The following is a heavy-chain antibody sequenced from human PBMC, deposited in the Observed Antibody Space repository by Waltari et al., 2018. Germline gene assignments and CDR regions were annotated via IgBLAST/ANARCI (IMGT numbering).Heavy chain of an antibody. D-gene: IGHD4-17*01. CDR3: ARETYGDNWFDP. J-gene: IGHJ5*02. V-gene: IGHV1-69*06. Sequence: QVQLVQSGAEVKKPGSSVKVSCKASGGTFSSYAISWVRQAPGKGLEWMGRIIPSCGTANYAQKFQGRVTITADKSTSTAYMELSSLRSEDTAVYYCARETYGDNWFDPWGQGTLVTVSS. CDR1: GGTFSSYA. CDR2: IIPSCGTA.